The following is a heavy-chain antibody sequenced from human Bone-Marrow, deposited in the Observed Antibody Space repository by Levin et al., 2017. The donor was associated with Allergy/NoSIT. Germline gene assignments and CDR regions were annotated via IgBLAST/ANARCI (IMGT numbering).Heavy chain of an antibody. Sequence: SETLSLTCSVSGGSVSSGGLYWSWIRQPPGKRLEWIGYIYTNGRTNYNPSLKSRVTISADTSKNQFSLKLNSVTAADTAVYYCARAEHNPTIFDYWGLGTLVTVSS. V-gene: IGHV4-61*08. CDR2: IYTNGRT. CDR3: ARAEHNPTIFDY. J-gene: IGHJ4*02. CDR1: GGSVSSGGLY. D-gene: IGHD5-12*01.